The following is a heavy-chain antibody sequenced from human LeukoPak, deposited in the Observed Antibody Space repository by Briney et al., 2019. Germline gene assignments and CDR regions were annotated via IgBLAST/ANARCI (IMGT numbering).Heavy chain of an antibody. Sequence: GGSLRLSCAASGFTFCKYWMLGVRQARGQGLDSVSRINTDGTVTTYGDSVKGRFTVSRDSADNTMFLQMNSVRDEDTAVYYCATKEWLAPPPDSWGQGTPVTVSS. CDR1: GFTFCKYW. V-gene: IGHV3-74*01. CDR3: ATKEWLAPPPDS. CDR2: INTDGTVT. D-gene: IGHD6-19*01. J-gene: IGHJ6*01.